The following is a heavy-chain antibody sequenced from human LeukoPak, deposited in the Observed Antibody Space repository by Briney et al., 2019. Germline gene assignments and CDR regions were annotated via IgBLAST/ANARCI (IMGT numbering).Heavy chain of an antibody. Sequence: PGGSLRLSCAASGFSFSSYWMTWVRQAPGKGLGWVANINQDGSEKPYVDSVKGRFTISRDNAKNSLYLQMNSLRAEDTAVYYCARVPGVTRYFDYWGQGNLVTVSS. CDR2: INQDGSEK. CDR3: ARVPGVTRYFDY. CDR1: GFSFSSYW. J-gene: IGHJ4*02. V-gene: IGHV3-7*01. D-gene: IGHD4-23*01.